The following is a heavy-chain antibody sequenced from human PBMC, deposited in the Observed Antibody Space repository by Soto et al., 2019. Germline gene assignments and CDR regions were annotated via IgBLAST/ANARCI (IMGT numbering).Heavy chain of an antibody. J-gene: IGHJ5*02. D-gene: IGHD3-22*01. V-gene: IGHV4-59*01. Sequence: SETLSLTCTVSGGSISSYYWSWIRQPPGKGLEWMGYIYYSGSTNYNPSLKSRVTISVDTSKNQFSLKLSSVTAADTAVYYCARDASTYYYDSGGYFWFDPWGQGTLVTVS. CDR1: GGSISSYY. CDR3: ARDASTYYYDSGGYFWFDP. CDR2: IYYSGST.